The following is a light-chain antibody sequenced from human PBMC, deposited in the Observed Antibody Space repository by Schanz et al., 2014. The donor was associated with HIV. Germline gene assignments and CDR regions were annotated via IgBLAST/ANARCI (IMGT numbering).Light chain of an antibody. CDR3: ISYTRDTVL. CDR2: EGS. Sequence: QSALTQPASVSGSPGQSITISCTGTSSDVGTYNLVSWYQQHPGKAPKLMIYEGSKRPSGVSNRFSGSKSGNTASLTISGLQPEDEADYYCISYTRDTVLFGGGTKLTVL. J-gene: IGLJ2*01. V-gene: IGLV2-14*02. CDR1: SSDVGTYNL.